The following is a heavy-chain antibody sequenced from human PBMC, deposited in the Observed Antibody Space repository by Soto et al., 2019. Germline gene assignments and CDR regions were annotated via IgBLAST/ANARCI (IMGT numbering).Heavy chain of an antibody. CDR3: AKAEGVARTLSLFDY. D-gene: IGHD3-3*01. CDR1: GFDFTYYA. V-gene: IGHV3-30*18. CDR2: MSSDGSKI. Sequence: QVQLVEAGGGAVQPGESLRLSCVASGFDFTYYAMHWVRQAPGKGLESVAVMSSDGSKIHHTDSVKGRFTISLYNSKNTLYLQMNILSKEDTAVYFCAKAEGVARTLSLFDYWGQGTLVSVSS. J-gene: IGHJ4*02.